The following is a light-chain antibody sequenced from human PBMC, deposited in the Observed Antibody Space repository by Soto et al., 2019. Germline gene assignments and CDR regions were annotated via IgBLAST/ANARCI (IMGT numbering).Light chain of an antibody. CDR2: TNN. CDR1: DSNVGTFS. J-gene: IGLJ1*01. Sequence: QSVLPHPPSASGTPWHRVIISFSGSDSNVGTFSVNCYQQVPGAAPKLLIYTNNRRPAGVPDRFSGSKSVTSASLAISGLRSEDEADYYCAAWDNRLEGYVFGSGTKVTVL. CDR3: AAWDNRLEGYV. V-gene: IGLV1-44*01.